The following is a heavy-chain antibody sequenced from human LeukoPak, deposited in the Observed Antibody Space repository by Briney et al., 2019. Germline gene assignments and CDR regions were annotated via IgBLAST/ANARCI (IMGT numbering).Heavy chain of an antibody. D-gene: IGHD1/OR15-1a*01. CDR1: GDAISGYY. V-gene: IGHV4-4*07. Sequence: SETLSLTCTVSGDAISGYYWTWIRQPAGKGLEYIGRIYTSGTTNYTPSLKSRVTMSVDTSKNQFSLKIVSVTAADTAIYYCARGSKGEQYYYYYMDVWGKGTTVTVSS. CDR3: ARGSKGEQYYYYYMDV. CDR2: IYTSGTT. J-gene: IGHJ6*03.